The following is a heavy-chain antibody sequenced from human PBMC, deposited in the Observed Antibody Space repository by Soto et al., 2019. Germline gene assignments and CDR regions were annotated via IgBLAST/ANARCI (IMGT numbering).Heavy chain of an antibody. D-gene: IGHD5-18*01. V-gene: IGHV3-74*01. CDR3: PRGYEYSYGYHYYGMDV. Sequence: HPGGSLRLSCAASRFMFSSYWMHWVRQAPGKGLVWVSRINSDGGTTTYADSVKGRFTISRDNAKNTLYLQMNSLRAEDTAVYYCPRGYEYSYGYHYYGMDVWGQGTTVTVSS. CDR2: INSDGGTT. J-gene: IGHJ6*02. CDR1: RFMFSSYW.